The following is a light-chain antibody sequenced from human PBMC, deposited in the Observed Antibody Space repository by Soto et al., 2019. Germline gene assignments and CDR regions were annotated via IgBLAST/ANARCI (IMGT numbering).Light chain of an antibody. J-gene: IGLJ2*01. CDR3: SAYGGSNKLL. CDR2: DVI. V-gene: IGLV2-8*01. Sequence: QSVLTQPPSASGSPGQSLTISCTGTNRDIGGYDFVSWYQQPPGKAPKLLLYDVIKRPSGVPYGFSGSKSGNTASLSVSGLQTDDVADYYCSAYGGSNKLLFGGGTKLSVL. CDR1: NRDIGGYDF.